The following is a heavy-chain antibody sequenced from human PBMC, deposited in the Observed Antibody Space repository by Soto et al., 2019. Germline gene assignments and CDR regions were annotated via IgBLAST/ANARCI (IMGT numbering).Heavy chain of an antibody. CDR1: GYTFTSYD. V-gene: IGHV1-8*01. CDR2: MNPNSGNT. CDR3: ARGSAAELPSGRFYYYMDV. Sequence: QVQLVQSGAEVKKPGASVKVSCKASGYTFTSYDINWVRQATGQGLEWMGWMNPNSGNTGYAQKFQGRVTMTRNTSISTAYMELSSLRSEDTAVYYCARGSAAELPSGRFYYYMDVWGKGTTVTVSS. D-gene: IGHD3-10*01. J-gene: IGHJ6*03.